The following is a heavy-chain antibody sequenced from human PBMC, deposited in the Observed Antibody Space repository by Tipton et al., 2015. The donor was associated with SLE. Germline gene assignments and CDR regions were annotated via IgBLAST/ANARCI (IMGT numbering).Heavy chain of an antibody. J-gene: IGHJ3*02. CDR3: ARDRRIGMATDAFDI. V-gene: IGHV4-34*01. CDR1: GESFSGYY. D-gene: IGHD5-24*01. Sequence: LRLSCAVYGESFSGYYWTWIRQPPGKGLEWIGEVDPSGSTNYNPSLRSRVTISIDTSKNTLYLQMNSLRAEDTAVYYCARDRRIGMATDAFDIWGQGTMVTVSS. CDR2: VDPSGST.